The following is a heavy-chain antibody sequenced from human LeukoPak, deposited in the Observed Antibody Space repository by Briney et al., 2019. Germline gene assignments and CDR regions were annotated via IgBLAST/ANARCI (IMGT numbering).Heavy chain of an antibody. V-gene: IGHV3-23*01. CDR1: GFTLSTHA. CDR3: ARGYISSAYSGLDY. Sequence: AGGSLRLSCAASGFTLSTHAMSWVRQAPGKGLEWVSVISGSGDETFYADSVKGRYTMSTDNAKNTLYLQMNSLRAEDTAVYFCARGYISSAYSGLDYWGQGTLVTVSS. J-gene: IGHJ4*02. D-gene: IGHD3-22*01. CDR2: ISGSGDET.